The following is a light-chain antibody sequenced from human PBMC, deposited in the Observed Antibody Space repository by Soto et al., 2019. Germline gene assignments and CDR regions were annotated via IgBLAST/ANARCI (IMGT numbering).Light chain of an antibody. CDR1: QGITNH. CDR3: LQYNSYPRT. Sequence: DIQITHSPSSLSASVGDRVTISCRASQGITNHLAWYQQKPGKAPKGLIYTASNLHNGVPSRFSGSGSGTDFTLTITSLQPEDSATYYCLQYNSYPRTLGQGTKVDIK. V-gene: IGKV1-17*01. CDR2: TAS. J-gene: IGKJ1*01.